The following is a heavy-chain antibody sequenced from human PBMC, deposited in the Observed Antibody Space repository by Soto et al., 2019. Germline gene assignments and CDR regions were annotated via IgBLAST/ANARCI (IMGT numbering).Heavy chain of an antibody. J-gene: IGHJ3*02. CDR2: INPSGGST. CDR1: GYTFTSYY. Sequence: ASVKVSCKASGYTFTSYYMHWVRQAPGQGLEWMGIINPSGGSTSYAQKFQGRVTMTRDTSTSTVYMELSSLRSEDTAVYYCARSRYSSGWYEAFDIWGQGTMVTVSS. D-gene: IGHD6-19*01. V-gene: IGHV1-46*01. CDR3: ARSRYSSGWYEAFDI.